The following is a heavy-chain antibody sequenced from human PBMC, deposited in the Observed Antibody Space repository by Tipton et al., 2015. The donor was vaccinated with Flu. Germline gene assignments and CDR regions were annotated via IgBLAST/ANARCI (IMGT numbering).Heavy chain of an antibody. D-gene: IGHD2-2*01. V-gene: IGHV4-61*01. CDR1: GGSINSTTYY. J-gene: IGHJ4*02. CDR2: IYYSEST. CDR3: ARGDCSSTSCLDY. Sequence: LSLTCTVSGGSINSTTYYWSWIRQPPGKGLEWIGYIYYSESTNYNPSPKSRVTISVDTSKNQFSLELSSVTAADTAVYYCARGDCSSTSCLDYWGQGTLVTVSS.